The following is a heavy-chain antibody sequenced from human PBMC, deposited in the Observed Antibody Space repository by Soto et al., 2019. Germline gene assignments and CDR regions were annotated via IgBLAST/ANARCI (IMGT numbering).Heavy chain of an antibody. CDR1: GFTFSSYA. CDR3: TRRYCSGGGCYSDFDF. J-gene: IGHJ4*02. D-gene: IGHD2-15*01. Sequence: GGSLRLSCAASGFTFSSYAMSWVRQAPGKGLEWVSAISGSGGSTYYADSVKGRFTISRDDPKNTAYLQMSSLKTEDTAVYYCTRRYCSGGGCYSDFDFWGQGTLVTVSS. CDR2: ISGSGGST. V-gene: IGHV3-23*01.